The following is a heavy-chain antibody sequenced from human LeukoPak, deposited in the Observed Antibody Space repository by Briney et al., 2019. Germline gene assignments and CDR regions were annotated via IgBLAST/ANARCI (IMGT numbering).Heavy chain of an antibody. D-gene: IGHD2-2*03. CDR3: ARDGYCSSTSCYPFDY. Sequence: PSETLSLTCTVSGGSISSYYWSWIRQPAGKGLEWIGRIYTSGSTNYNPSLKSRVTMSVDTSKNQFSLKLSSVTAADTAVYSCARDGYCSSTSCYPFDYWGQGTLVTVSS. V-gene: IGHV4-4*07. CDR2: IYTSGST. CDR1: GGSISSYY. J-gene: IGHJ4*02.